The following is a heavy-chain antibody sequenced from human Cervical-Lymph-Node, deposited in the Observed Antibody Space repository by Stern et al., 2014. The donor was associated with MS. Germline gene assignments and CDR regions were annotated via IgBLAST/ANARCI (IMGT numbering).Heavy chain of an antibody. CDR2: IQADGSQK. Sequence: EMQLVESGGGLVQPGGSLRLSCAVSGLTFSDYWMNWVRQAPGKVLDGVATIQADGSQKYYLDSVKGRFTISRDNAKNSLDLQMNGLGAEDTAVYYCATDLKDYWGQGTLVTVSS. CDR1: GLTFSDYW. V-gene: IGHV3-7*01. J-gene: IGHJ4*02. CDR3: ATDLKDY.